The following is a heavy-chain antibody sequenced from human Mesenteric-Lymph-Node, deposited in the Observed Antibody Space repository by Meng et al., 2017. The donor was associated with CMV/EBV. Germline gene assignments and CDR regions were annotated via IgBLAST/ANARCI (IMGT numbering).Heavy chain of an antibody. Sequence: SVKVSCKASGGTFSSYAISWVRQAPGQGLEWMGGIIPIFGTANYAQKFQGRVTITTDESTSTAYMELSSLRSEDTAVYYCARETRSDIVVVPAAIRGNWGQGTLVTVS. CDR2: IIPIFGTA. V-gene: IGHV1-69*05. CDR3: ARETRSDIVVVPAAIRGN. J-gene: IGHJ4*02. D-gene: IGHD2-2*01. CDR1: GGTFSSYA.